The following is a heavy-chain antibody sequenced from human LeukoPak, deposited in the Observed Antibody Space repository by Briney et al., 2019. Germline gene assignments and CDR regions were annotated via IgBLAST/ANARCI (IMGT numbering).Heavy chain of an antibody. Sequence: GGSLRLSCAASRFIFNNYEMNWVRQAPGKGLEWVSSISSGHTIVYYADSVQGRFTISRDNVKNSLYLQMNSLRAEDTAVYSCARGADGVSSNARGWFDPWGQGTLVTVSS. J-gene: IGHJ5*02. CDR1: RFIFNNYE. CDR3: ARGADGVSSNARGWFDP. V-gene: IGHV3-48*03. D-gene: IGHD2-8*01. CDR2: ISSGHTIV.